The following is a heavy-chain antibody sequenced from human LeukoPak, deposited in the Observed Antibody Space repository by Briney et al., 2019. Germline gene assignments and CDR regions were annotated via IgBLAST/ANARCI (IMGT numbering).Heavy chain of an antibody. CDR1: GFPFSNYA. J-gene: IGHJ3*02. Sequence: PGGSLRLSCAASGFPFSNYAMNWVRQAPGKGLEWVSSISSSGDDTNSADSVKGRFTISRDNSKNTLYLQMNSLRAEDTAVYYCARDQRPLTGLDAFDIWGQGTMVTVSS. D-gene: IGHD2-2*01. CDR3: ARDQRPLTGLDAFDI. CDR2: ISSSGDDT. V-gene: IGHV3-23*01.